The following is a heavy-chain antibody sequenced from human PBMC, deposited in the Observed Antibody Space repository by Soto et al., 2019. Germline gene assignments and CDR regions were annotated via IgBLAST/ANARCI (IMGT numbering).Heavy chain of an antibody. D-gene: IGHD5-12*01. CDR2: IFHSGKT. J-gene: IGHJ4*02. Sequence: SETLSLTCTVSGVSISGSDWSWIRQSPGTGLEWIGNIFHSGKTYYNPSLTSRVTVSLDTSKNQFSLNLTSVTAADTAMYYCARVVATHFDYWGPGLLVTVSS. V-gene: IGHV4-4*08. CDR1: GVSISGSD. CDR3: ARVVATHFDY.